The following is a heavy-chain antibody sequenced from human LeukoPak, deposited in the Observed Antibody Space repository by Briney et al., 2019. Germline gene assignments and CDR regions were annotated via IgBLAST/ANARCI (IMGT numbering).Heavy chain of an antibody. D-gene: IGHD6-19*01. J-gene: IGHJ4*02. CDR3: ARSVGAVAGTFDY. CDR2: IYSGGST. CDR1: GFTVSSNY. Sequence: GGSLRLSCAASGFTVSSNYVSWVRRAPGRGREWVSVIYSGGSTYYADSVKGRFTISRDNSKNTLYLQMNSLRAEDTAVYYCARSVGAVAGTFDYWGQGTLVTVSS. V-gene: IGHV3-53*01.